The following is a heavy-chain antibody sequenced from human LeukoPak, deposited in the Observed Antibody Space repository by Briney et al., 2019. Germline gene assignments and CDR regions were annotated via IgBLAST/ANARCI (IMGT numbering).Heavy chain of an antibody. Sequence: SETLSLTCTVSRGSINTGDYYWSWIRQPPGKGLERLGFIHYSGSTDYNPSLKSRVSISIDTSKNQSSLQLSSVTAADTAVYARNGRGRNYGSNAYLPDYWGQGTLVTVSS. CDR2: IHYSGST. CDR3: NGRGRNYGSNAYLPDY. J-gene: IGHJ4*02. CDR1: RGSINTGDYY. V-gene: IGHV4-30-4*01. D-gene: IGHD3-22*01.